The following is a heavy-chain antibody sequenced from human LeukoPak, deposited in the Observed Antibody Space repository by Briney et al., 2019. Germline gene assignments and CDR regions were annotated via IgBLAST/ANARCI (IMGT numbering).Heavy chain of an antibody. Sequence: GASVKVSCKASGYTFTSYGISWVRQAPGQGLEWMGWISAYNGNTNYAQKLQGRVTMTTDTSTSTAYMELRSLRSDDTAVYYCAGEYSSGWSPNYYYGMDVWGQGTTVTVSS. CDR1: GYTFTSYG. CDR3: AGEYSSGWSPNYYYGMDV. J-gene: IGHJ6*02. CDR2: ISAYNGNT. D-gene: IGHD6-19*01. V-gene: IGHV1-18*01.